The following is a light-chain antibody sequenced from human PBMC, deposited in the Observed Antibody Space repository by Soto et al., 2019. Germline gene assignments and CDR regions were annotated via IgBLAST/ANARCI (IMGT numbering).Light chain of an antibody. Sequence: EIVLTQSPATLSLSPGERATLSCRASQNINGYLAWYQQKPGQAPRLLIYAASTRATGIPARFSGSGSGTEFTLTISSLQSEDFAVYYCQQYNIWWAFGQGTKVDIK. CDR2: AAS. CDR3: QQYNIWWA. CDR1: QNINGY. J-gene: IGKJ1*01. V-gene: IGKV3-15*01.